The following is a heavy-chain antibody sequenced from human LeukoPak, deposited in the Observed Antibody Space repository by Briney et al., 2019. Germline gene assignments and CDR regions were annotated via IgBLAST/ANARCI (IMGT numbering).Heavy chain of an antibody. CDR3: AKGSTMILDAFDI. J-gene: IGHJ3*02. Sequence: GGSLRLSCAASGFTFSSYAMSWVRQAPGKGLEWVSAISGSGGSTYYADSVKGRFTISRDNSKNTLYLQMSSLRAEDTAVYYCAKGSTMILDAFDIWGQGTMVTVSS. V-gene: IGHV3-23*01. CDR1: GFTFSSYA. CDR2: ISGSGGST. D-gene: IGHD3-22*01.